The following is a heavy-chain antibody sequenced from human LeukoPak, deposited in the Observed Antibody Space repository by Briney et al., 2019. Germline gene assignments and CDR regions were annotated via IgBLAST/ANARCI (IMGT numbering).Heavy chain of an antibody. D-gene: IGHD2-2*01. CDR3: AREVRYCSSTSCYGGAFDI. CDR1: GGTFSSCA. Sequence: SVKVSCKASGGTFSSCAISWVRQAPGQGLEWMGGIIPIFGTANYAQKFQGRVTITADESTSTAYMELSSLRSEDTAVYYCAREVRYCSSTSCYGGAFDIWGQGTMVTVSS. J-gene: IGHJ3*02. CDR2: IIPIFGTA. V-gene: IGHV1-69*01.